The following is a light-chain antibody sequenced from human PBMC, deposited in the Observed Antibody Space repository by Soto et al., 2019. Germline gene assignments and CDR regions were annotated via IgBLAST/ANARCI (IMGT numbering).Light chain of an antibody. V-gene: IGLV2-23*01. Sequence: QSALTQPASVSGSPGQSITISCTGTSRDVGSYNLVSWYQKHPGKAPKLIIYEGSKRPSGGSDRFSGSKSGNTASLTISGLQAEDESEYDCCSYAGSNTWVFGGGTKLTLL. CDR1: SRDVGSYNL. CDR2: EGS. J-gene: IGLJ3*02. CDR3: CSYAGSNTWV.